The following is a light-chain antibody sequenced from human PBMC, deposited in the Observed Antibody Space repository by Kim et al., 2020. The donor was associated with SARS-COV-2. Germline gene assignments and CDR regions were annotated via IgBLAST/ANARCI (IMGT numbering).Light chain of an antibody. CDR2: GAY. V-gene: IGKV3-20*01. CDR1: LSFSSCY. CDR3: QHYGNSLFT. J-gene: IGKJ3*01. Sequence: SPGERATLSCMASLSFSSCYLAWCPQKPGQAPRLLIYGAYSRATGIPDRFSCSGSGTDFTLTISRLEPEEFAVYYCQHYGNSLFTFGPGTKVDIK.